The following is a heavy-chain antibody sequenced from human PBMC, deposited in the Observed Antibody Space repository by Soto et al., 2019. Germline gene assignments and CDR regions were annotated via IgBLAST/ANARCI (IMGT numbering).Heavy chain of an antibody. J-gene: IGHJ4*02. Sequence: PSETLSLTCAVFGGSISSGAYSWSWIRQPPGKGLEWVGYINHSGSTNYNPSLKSRVTISVDTSKNQFSLKLTSVTAADTAVYYCARDKITGLFDYWGQGTLVTVSS. D-gene: IGHD2-8*02. CDR1: GGSISSGAYS. V-gene: IGHV4-30-2*01. CDR2: INHSGST. CDR3: ARDKITGLFDY.